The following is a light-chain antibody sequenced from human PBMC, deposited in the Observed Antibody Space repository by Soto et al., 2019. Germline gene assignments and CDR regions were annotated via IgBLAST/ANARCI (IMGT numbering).Light chain of an antibody. Sequence: ENVLTQSPGTLSLSPGESATLSCRAGQSVRNNYLARYQQKPGQVPSLLIFGASTRATGIPDRFSGGGSGKDFTLTISRLEPEDSAVYYCQQYGSSPFTFGPGTKVQIK. CDR3: QQYGSSPFT. CDR1: QSVRNNY. V-gene: IGKV3-20*01. J-gene: IGKJ3*01. CDR2: GAS.